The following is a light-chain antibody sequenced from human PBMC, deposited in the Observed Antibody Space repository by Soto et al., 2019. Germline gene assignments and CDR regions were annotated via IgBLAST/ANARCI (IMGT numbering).Light chain of an antibody. J-gene: IGKJ1*01. CDR1: QSVSSSY. V-gene: IGKV3-20*01. Sequence: EIVLTQSPRTLSLSPGERATLSCRASQSVSSSYLAWYQQKPGQAPRLLIYGASSRATGIPDRFSGSGSGTDFTLTISRLEPEDFAVYYCQQYGSPTWTFGQGTKVDIK. CDR3: QQYGSPTWT. CDR2: GAS.